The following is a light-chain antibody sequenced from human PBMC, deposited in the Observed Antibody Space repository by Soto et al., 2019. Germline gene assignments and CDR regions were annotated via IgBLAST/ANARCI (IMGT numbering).Light chain of an antibody. J-gene: IGKJ4*01. V-gene: IGKV3-20*01. CDR3: QQYADSPR. CDR1: QSVSATY. CDR2: GAS. Sequence: EIVLTQSPGTLSLSPEERATLSCGASQSVSATYLAWYQQKPGQAPRLLMYGASTRATGIPDRFSGSGSGTDFTLTIRRLEPEDFAVYYCQQYADSPRFGGGTKVDIK.